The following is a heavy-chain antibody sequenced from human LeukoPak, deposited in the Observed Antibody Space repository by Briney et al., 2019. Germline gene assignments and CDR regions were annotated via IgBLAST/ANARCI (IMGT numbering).Heavy chain of an antibody. D-gene: IGHD3-22*01. CDR1: GDSISSYY. Sequence: PSETLSLTCTVSGDSISSYYWSWIRQAAGKGLEWIGRIYISGSTNYNPSLKSRVTMSVDTSKNQFSLKLNSVTAADTAVYYCVRGGDSSGYYYRIDYWGQGILVTVSS. CDR2: IYISGST. J-gene: IGHJ4*02. CDR3: VRGGDSSGYYYRIDY. V-gene: IGHV4-4*07.